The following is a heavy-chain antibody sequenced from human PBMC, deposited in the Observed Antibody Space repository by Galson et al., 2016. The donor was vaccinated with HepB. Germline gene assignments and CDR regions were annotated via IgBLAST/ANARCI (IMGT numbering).Heavy chain of an antibody. CDR3: AREGFCSSTSCYKLVYYYYYMDV. CDR2: ISSSSSYI. J-gene: IGHJ6*03. CDR1: GFTFSSYS. Sequence: SLRLSCAASGFTFSSYSMNWVRQAPGKGLEWVSSISSSSSYIYSGDTVKGRFTIFRDNAKNSLFLQMNSLRAEDTAVYYCAREGFCSSTSCYKLVYYYYYMDVWGKGTTVTVSS. V-gene: IGHV3-21*01. D-gene: IGHD2-2*02.